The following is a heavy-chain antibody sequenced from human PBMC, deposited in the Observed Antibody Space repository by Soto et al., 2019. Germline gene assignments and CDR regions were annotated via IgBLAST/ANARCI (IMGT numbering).Heavy chain of an antibody. Sequence: QVQLVQSGAEVKKPGSSVKVSCKASGGTFSSYAISWVRQAPGQGLEWMGGIIPIFGTANYAQKFQGRVTINADKSTSTAYMELSSLRSEDTAVYYCARVSGYCSSTSCYRYYYYYGMDVWGQGTTVTVSS. CDR3: ARVSGYCSSTSCYRYYYYYGMDV. D-gene: IGHD2-2*02. CDR1: GGTFSSYA. CDR2: IIPIFGTA. J-gene: IGHJ6*02. V-gene: IGHV1-69*06.